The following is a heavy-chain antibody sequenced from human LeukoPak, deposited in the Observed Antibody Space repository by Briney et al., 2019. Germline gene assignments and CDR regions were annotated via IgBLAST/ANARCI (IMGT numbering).Heavy chain of an antibody. D-gene: IGHD3-16*01. J-gene: IGHJ6*03. CDR1: GGSISSYY. V-gene: IGHV4-59*01. CDR2: IYYSGST. Sequence: SETLSLTCTVSGGSISSYYWSWIRQPPGRGLEWIGYIYYSGSTNYNPSLKSRVPISVDTSKNQFSLKLSSVTAADTAVYYCARVPRVWANDYPFYYYYMDVWGKGTTVTVSS. CDR3: ARVPRVWANDYPFYYYYMDV.